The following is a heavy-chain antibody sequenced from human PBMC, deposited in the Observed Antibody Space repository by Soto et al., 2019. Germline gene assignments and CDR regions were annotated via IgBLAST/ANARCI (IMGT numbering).Heavy chain of an antibody. CDR2: ISYDGRNK. Sequence: QERVVESGGGEVQPGTTLRLSCVASDFSFRNYGMHWVRQAPGKGLEWVADISYDGRNKYYAESVKGRFTISRDNSKNTLYLQMNSLRTEDTAVYYCAKDWRWEQQIYGMKVWGQGTTVTVSS. D-gene: IGHD1-26*01. V-gene: IGHV3-30*18. J-gene: IGHJ6*02. CDR1: DFSFRNYG. CDR3: AKDWRWEQQIYGMKV.